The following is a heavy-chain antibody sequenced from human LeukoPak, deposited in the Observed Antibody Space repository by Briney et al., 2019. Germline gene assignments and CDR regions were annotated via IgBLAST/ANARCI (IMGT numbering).Heavy chain of an antibody. Sequence: ASVKVSCKASVYTFTSYYMHWVRQAPGQGLEWMGLINPTGDSTGYAQKFQGRVTMTRDMSTSTDFMELSSLRSEDTAVYYCARDNSVGDNAWWFDPWGQGTLVTVSS. V-gene: IGHV1-46*01. J-gene: IGHJ5*02. CDR1: VYTFTSYY. CDR2: INPTGDST. D-gene: IGHD1-26*01. CDR3: ARDNSVGDNAWWFDP.